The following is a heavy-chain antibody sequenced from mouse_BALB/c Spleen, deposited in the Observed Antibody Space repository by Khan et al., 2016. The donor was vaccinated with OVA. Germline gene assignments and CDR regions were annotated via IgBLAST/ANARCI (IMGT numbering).Heavy chain of an antibody. Sequence: VQLQQSGADFVKPGASVKLSCTASGFNIKDTYMHWINQRPQQGLVWIGRIDPANGDVKYDPKFQDKATIAADASSNTAYLQLSSLTSEDTGVCYCLRGAYSGLFAYWGQGTLVTVSA. J-gene: IGHJ3*01. CDR1: GFNIKDTY. D-gene: IGHD2-10*01. CDR3: LRGAYSGLFAY. CDR2: IDPANGDV. V-gene: IGHV14-3*02.